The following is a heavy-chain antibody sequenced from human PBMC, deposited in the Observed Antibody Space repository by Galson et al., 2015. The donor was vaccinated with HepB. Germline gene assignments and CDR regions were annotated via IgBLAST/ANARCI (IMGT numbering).Heavy chain of an antibody. V-gene: IGHV1-8*01. D-gene: IGHD2-2*01. CDR1: GYTFTSYD. Sequence: SVKVSCKASGYTFTSYDINWVRQATGQGLEWMGWMNPNSGNTGYAQKFQGRVTMTRNTSISTAYMELSSLRSEDTAAYYCARAALYCSSTSCYSPYYGMDVWGQGTTVTVSS. J-gene: IGHJ6*02. CDR3: ARAALYCSSTSCYSPYYGMDV. CDR2: MNPNSGNT.